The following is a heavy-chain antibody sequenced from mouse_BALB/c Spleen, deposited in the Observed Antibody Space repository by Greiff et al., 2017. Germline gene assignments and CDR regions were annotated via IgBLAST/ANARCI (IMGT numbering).Heavy chain of an antibody. J-gene: IGHJ4*01. Sequence: DVMLVESGGGLVQPGGSRKLSCAASGFTFSSFGMHWVRQAPEKGLEWVAYISSGGSTIYYADTVKGRFTISRDNPKNTLFLQMTSLRSEDTAMYYCARRGIMRGYAMDYWGQGSSVTVSS. CDR3: ARRGIMRGYAMDY. V-gene: IGHV5-17*02. CDR1: GFTFSSFG. CDR2: ISSGGSTI. D-gene: IGHD2-3*01.